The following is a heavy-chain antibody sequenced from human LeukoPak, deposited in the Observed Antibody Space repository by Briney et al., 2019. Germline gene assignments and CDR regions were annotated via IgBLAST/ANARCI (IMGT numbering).Heavy chain of an antibody. CDR2: ISVSGGVR. Sequence: GGSLRLSCVASGYPFSSYSMNWIRQAPGKGLEWVSYISVSGGVRSYADSVKGRFTISRDNAKNSLYLQMNSLRAEDTAVYYCARVVSYYYDSSGYSEFDYWGQGTLVTVSS. V-gene: IGHV3-21*05. CDR3: ARVVSYYYDSSGYSEFDY. D-gene: IGHD3-22*01. J-gene: IGHJ4*02. CDR1: GYPFSSYS.